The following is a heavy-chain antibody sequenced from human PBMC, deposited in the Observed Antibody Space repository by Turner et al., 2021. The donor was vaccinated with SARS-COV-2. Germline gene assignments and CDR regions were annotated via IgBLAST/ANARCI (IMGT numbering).Heavy chain of an antibody. CDR2: MNPNSGDT. CDR1: VYTFTTYD. V-gene: IGHV1-8*03. D-gene: IGHD4-4*01. CDR3: AGRDSNGYVGAFDM. J-gene: IGHJ3*02. Sequence: QVQLVQSGAEVKTPGASVTVSCKASVYTFTTYDINWVRPAAGQGLEWMGWMNPNSGDTAYAQKFQGRVTITRKTSISTVYMELSSLRSDDTAVYYCAGRDSNGYVGAFDMWGQGTMVTVSS.